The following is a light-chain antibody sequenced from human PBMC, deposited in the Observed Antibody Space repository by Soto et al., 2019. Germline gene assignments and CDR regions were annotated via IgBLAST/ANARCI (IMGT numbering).Light chain of an antibody. CDR3: QQYGSSPLT. CDR2: GAS. CDR1: QSVSSSY. J-gene: IGKJ4*01. Sequence: EIVLTQSPATLSLSPGERATLSCRASQSVSSSYLAWYQQKPGQAPRLLIYGASSRATGIPDRFSGSGSGTDFTLTISRLEPEDFAVYYCQQYGSSPLTFGGPTKADIK. V-gene: IGKV3-20*01.